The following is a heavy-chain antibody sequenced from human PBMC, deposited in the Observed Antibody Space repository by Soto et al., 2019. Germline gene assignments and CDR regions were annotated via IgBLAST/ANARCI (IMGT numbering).Heavy chain of an antibody. D-gene: IGHD2-21*01. Sequence: GGSLRLSCTASGFTFSSYSMNWVRQAPGKGLEWVSSISSSSSYIYYADSVKGRFTISRDNAKNSLYLQMNSLRAEDTAVYYCARDLLIFAVEDYWGQGTLVTVSS. CDR3: ARDLLIFAVEDY. J-gene: IGHJ4*02. CDR1: GFTFSSYS. CDR2: ISSSSSYI. V-gene: IGHV3-21*01.